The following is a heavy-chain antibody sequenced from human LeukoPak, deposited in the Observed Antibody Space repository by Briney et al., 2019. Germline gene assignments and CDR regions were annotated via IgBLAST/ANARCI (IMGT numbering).Heavy chain of an antibody. CDR2: IYTSGST. D-gene: IGHD3-10*01. CDR1: GGSISSYY. V-gene: IGHV4-4*07. Sequence: PSETLSLTCTVSGGSISSYYRSWIRQPAGKGLEWIGRIYTSGSTNYNPSLKSRVTMSVDTSKNQFSLKLSSVTAADTAVYYCARAPDYYGSGSYLWFDPWGQGTLVTVSS. CDR3: ARAPDYYGSGSYLWFDP. J-gene: IGHJ5*02.